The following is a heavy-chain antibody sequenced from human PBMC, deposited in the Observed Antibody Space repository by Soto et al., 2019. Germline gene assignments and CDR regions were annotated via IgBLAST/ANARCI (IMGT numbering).Heavy chain of an antibody. D-gene: IGHD4-4*01. Sequence: GGSLRLSCAASGFTFSSYSMNWVRQAPGKGLEWVSSISSSSSYIYYAASVKGRFTISRDNAKNSLYLQMNSLRAEETAVYYCARDLDDYSGHYYYYGMDVRGQGTTVTVSS. J-gene: IGHJ6*02. V-gene: IGHV3-21*01. CDR1: GFTFSSYS. CDR2: ISSSSSYI. CDR3: ARDLDDYSGHYYYYGMDV.